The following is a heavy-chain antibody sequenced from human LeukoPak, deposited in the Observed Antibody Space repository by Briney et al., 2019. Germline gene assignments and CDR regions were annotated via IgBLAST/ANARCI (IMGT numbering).Heavy chain of an antibody. CDR2: IRYDGSNK. Sequence: GGSLRLSCTASGFTFSSYGMHWVRQAPGKGLEWVAFIRYDGSNKYYADSVKGRFTISRDNSKNTLYLQMNSLRAEDTAVYYCAKGGAVARKGAFDIFGQGTMVTVSS. CDR1: GFTFSSYG. V-gene: IGHV3-30*02. J-gene: IGHJ3*02. D-gene: IGHD6-19*01. CDR3: AKGGAVARKGAFDI.